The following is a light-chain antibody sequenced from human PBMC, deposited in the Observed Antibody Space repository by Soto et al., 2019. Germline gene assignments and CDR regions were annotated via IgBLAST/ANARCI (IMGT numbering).Light chain of an antibody. CDR1: QNILTY. J-gene: IGKJ3*01. CDR2: GAS. Sequence: DIQMTQSPSSLSASVGDNVTMSCRASQNILTYLNWYQQNPGRAPKLLIFGASILQDGVPSRFSGIGSGTDFTLIITSLRPEDFATYFCQQTYRSPFTFGPGTKVDVK. CDR3: QQTYRSPFT. V-gene: IGKV1-39*01.